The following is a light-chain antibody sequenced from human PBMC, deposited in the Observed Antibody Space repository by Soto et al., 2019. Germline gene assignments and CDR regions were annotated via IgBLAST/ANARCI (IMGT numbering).Light chain of an antibody. CDR3: QQSYNTPYT. V-gene: IGKV1-39*01. J-gene: IGKJ2*01. CDR1: QSISIY. CDR2: GAS. Sequence: DIQMTQSPSSLSASVGDRVTITCRASQSISIYLNWYQQKPGKAPKLLIYGASSLQSGVPSRFSGSGSGTAFTLTISSLQPEDFATYYCQQSYNTPYTFGQGTKLEIK.